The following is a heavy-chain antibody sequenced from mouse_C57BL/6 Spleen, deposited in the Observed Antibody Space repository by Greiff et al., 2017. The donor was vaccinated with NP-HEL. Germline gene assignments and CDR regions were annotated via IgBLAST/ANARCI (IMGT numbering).Heavy chain of an antibody. V-gene: IGHV1-64*01. D-gene: IGHD2-4*01. Sequence: VQLQQPGAELVKPGASVKLSCKASGYTFTSYWMHWVKQRPGQGLEWIGMIHPNSGSTNYNEKFKSKATLTVDKSSSTAYMQLSSLTSEDSAVYYCARDDYDGVYAMDYWGQGTSVTVSS. CDR3: ARDDYDGVYAMDY. CDR1: GYTFTSYW. J-gene: IGHJ4*01. CDR2: IHPNSGST.